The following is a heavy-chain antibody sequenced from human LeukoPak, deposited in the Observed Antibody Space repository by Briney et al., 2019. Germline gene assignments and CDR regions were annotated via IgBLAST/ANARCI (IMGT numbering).Heavy chain of an antibody. CDR3: ASSPWFGESDDY. Sequence: ASVKVSCKASGYTLTSYGISGVRQAPGQGLERVGMSNPSGGSTSYAQKFQGRVTMTRDTSTSTVYMELSSLRSEDTAVYYCASSPWFGESDDYWGQGTLVTVSS. V-gene: IGHV1-46*01. D-gene: IGHD3-10*01. CDR1: GYTLTSYG. J-gene: IGHJ4*02. CDR2: SNPSGGST.